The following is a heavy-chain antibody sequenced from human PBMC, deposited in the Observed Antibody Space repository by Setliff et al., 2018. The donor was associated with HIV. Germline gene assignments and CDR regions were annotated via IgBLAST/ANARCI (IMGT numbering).Heavy chain of an antibody. CDR1: GFTFSTHE. CDR2: ISASGRTI. J-gene: IGHJ6*02. V-gene: IGHV3-48*03. D-gene: IGHD2-15*01. CDR3: ARRGVCSGGKCPSHAMDV. Sequence: HPGGSLRLSCAASGFTFSTHEMNWVRQTPGKGLEWVSYISASGRTIYYADSVKGRFTISRDNSKNTLHLQMNSLRADDTAVYYCARRGVCSGGKCPSHAMDVWGQGTTVTVSS.